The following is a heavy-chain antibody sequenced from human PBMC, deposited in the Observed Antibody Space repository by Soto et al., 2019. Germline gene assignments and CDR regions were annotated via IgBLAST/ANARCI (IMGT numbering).Heavy chain of an antibody. J-gene: IGHJ4*02. D-gene: IGHD6-19*01. CDR3: ARSVAVPGAHIDY. CDR1: GGSISGSY. Sequence: SETLSLACSVSGGSISGSYWSWIRQSPGKGLEWLGYVCYTGSTNYSPSLRSRVSISVDTSKNEFSLRLSSVTAAGAAAYFCARSVAVPGAHIDYWGQGTQVTVSS. V-gene: IGHV4-59*01. CDR2: VCYTGST.